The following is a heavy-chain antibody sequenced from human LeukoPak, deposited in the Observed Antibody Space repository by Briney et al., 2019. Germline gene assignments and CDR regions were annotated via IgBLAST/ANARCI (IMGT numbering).Heavy chain of an antibody. CDR3: ARGRANYDSTGYYY. V-gene: IGHV4-59*01. Sequence: SETLSITCTVSGGSINSYYWSWIRQPPGNGLEWIGYIYSSGSTKYNPSLKSRVTITIDTSKNQFSLKLSSVTAADTAVYYCARGRANYDSTGYYYWGQGILVTVSS. CDR2: IYSSGST. CDR1: GGSINSYY. J-gene: IGHJ4*02. D-gene: IGHD3-22*01.